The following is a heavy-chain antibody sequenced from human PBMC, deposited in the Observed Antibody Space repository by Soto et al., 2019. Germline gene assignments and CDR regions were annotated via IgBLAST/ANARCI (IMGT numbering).Heavy chain of an antibody. V-gene: IGHV3-30*18. Sequence: GGSLRLSCAASGFTFSSYGMHWVRQAPGKGLEWVAVISYDGSNKYYADSVKGRFTISRDNSKNTLYLQMNSLRAEDTAVYYCAKDSGYSSSMNWFDPWGQGTLVTVSS. CDR2: ISYDGSNK. CDR3: AKDSGYSSSMNWFDP. D-gene: IGHD6-6*01. CDR1: GFTFSSYG. J-gene: IGHJ5*02.